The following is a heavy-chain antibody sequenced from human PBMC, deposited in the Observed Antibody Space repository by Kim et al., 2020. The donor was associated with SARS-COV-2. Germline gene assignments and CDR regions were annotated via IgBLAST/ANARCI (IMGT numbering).Heavy chain of an antibody. CDR2: IFNSGRT. CDR1: GGSISSYY. D-gene: IGHD1-26*01. V-gene: IGHV4-59*13. J-gene: IGHJ4*02. CDR3: ARASSYYVIDY. Sequence: SETLSLTCTVSGGSISSYYWSWVRKPPGKGLEWIGYIFNSGRTNYNPSLKSRVTISVDTSKNQFSLKLSSVTAADTAMYYCARASSYYVIDYWGQGTLVTVSS.